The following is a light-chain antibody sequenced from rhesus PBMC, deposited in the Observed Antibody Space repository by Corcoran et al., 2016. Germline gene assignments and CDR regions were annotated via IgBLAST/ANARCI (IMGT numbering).Light chain of an antibody. CDR1: QDISSW. Sequence: DIQMTQSPSPLAASVGDKVTITCRASQDISSWLAWYQQTPGKAPKLLIYKSSILQSGVPSRFSGSGSGTDFTLTLISLQPEDFATYFCLQHGSSPWTFGQGTKVEIK. V-gene: IGKV1-22*01. CDR2: KSS. CDR3: LQHGSSPWT. J-gene: IGKJ1*01.